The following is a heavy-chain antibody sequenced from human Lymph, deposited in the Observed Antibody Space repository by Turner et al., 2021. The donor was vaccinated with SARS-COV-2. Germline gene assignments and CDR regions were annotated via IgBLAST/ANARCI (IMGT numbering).Heavy chain of an antibody. CDR3: ARLSMGDWHFDL. CDR1: GFTFSTYW. J-gene: IGHJ2*01. V-gene: IGHV3-7*01. Sequence: EVQLVESGGGLVQPGGSLRLSRAASGFTFSTYWMSWVRQAPGKGLEWVANIKQDGSEKYYVDSVKGRFTISRDNAKNSLYLQMNSLRAEDTAVYYCARLSMGDWHFDLWGRGTLVTVSS. CDR2: IKQDGSEK. D-gene: IGHD1-26*01.